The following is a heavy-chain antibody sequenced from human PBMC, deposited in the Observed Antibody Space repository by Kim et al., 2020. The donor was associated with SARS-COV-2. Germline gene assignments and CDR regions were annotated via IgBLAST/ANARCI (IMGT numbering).Heavy chain of an antibody. D-gene: IGHD6-13*01. CDR2: ISYTGST. CDR1: GGSIGSKY. V-gene: IGHV4-59*01. J-gene: IGHJ2*01. CDR3: ARCEGSTWY. Sequence: SETLSLTCTLSGGSIGSKYWTWIWQAPGKGLEWIGHISYTGSTNYNPSLQSRVTMSVDTSKNEFSLKLRSLTAADTAVYYCARCEGSTWY.